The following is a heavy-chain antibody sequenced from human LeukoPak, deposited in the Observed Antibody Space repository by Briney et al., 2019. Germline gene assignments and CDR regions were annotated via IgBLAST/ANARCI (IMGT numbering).Heavy chain of an antibody. CDR1: GFTFSDFG. V-gene: IGHV3-21*01. D-gene: IGHD3-3*01. Sequence: GGSLRLSCAASGFTFSDFGMNWVRQAPGKGLEWVSSISAHSRYIYYADSVKGRFTISRDNAQSSLYLQMNSLRAEDSAVYFCARQYYDFWSGFYTADYYFDYWGRGTLVTVSS. CDR2: ISAHSRYI. J-gene: IGHJ4*02. CDR3: ARQYYDFWSGFYTADYYFDY.